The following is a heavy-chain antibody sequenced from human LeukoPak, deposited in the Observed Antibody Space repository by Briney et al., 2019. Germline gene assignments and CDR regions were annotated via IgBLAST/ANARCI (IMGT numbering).Heavy chain of an antibody. J-gene: IGHJ4*02. D-gene: IGHD5-18*01. CDR3: ATSSSHSYGYPGHYFDY. V-gene: IGHV3-15*01. Sequence: GGSLRLSCAASEFTFSSYGMHWVRQAPGKGLEWVGRIKSKTDGGTTDYAAPVKGRFTISRDDSKNTLYLQMNSLKSEDTAVYHCATSSSHSYGYPGHYFDYWGQGTLVTVSS. CDR1: EFTFSSYG. CDR2: IKSKTDGGTT.